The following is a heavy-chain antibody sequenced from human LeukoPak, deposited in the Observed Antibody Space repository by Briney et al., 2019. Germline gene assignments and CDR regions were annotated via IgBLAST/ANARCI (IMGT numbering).Heavy chain of an antibody. V-gene: IGHV3-21*01. CDR1: GFTFSGYA. CDR3: ARDLLYGAARGSFDL. Sequence: GGSLRLSCAASGFTFSGYAMSWVRQAPGKGLEWVSSISPTSIYIYYGDSVRGRFTISRDTAKNALYLEMNSLRAEDTAVFYCARDLLYGAARGSFDLWGQGTMVTVSS. D-gene: IGHD3-10*01. J-gene: IGHJ3*01. CDR2: ISPTSIYI.